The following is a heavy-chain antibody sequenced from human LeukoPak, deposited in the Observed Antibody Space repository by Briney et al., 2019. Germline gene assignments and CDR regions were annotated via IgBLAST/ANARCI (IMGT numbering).Heavy chain of an antibody. D-gene: IGHD3-10*02. V-gene: IGHV3-64*01. CDR3: AELGITMIGGV. J-gene: IGHJ6*04. CDR2: ISSNGGST. Sequence: GGSLRLSSVVSGFTFSTYEMIWVRQAPGKGLEYVSAISSNGGSTYYANSVKGRFTISRDNAKNSLYLQMNSLRAEDTAVYYCAELGITMIGGVWGKGTTVTISS. CDR1: GFTFSTYE.